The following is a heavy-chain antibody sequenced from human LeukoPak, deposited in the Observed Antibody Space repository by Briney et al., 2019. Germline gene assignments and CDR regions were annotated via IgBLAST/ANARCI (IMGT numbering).Heavy chain of an antibody. J-gene: IGHJ4*02. CDR3: ARDWSLEPPSYYFDY. D-gene: IGHD1-14*01. V-gene: IGHV1-69*05. Sequence: ASVKVSFKASGGTFSSYAISWVRQAPGQGLAWMGGIIPIFGTANYAQKFQGRVTITTDESTSTAYMELSSLRSEDTAVYYCARDWSLEPPSYYFDYWGQGTLVTVSS. CDR1: GGTFSSYA. CDR2: IIPIFGTA.